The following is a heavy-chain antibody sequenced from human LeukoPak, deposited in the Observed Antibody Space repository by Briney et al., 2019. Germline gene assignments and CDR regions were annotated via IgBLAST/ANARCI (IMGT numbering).Heavy chain of an antibody. CDR3: ASGQRTSVTLYYFDF. D-gene: IGHD4-17*01. CDR1: GFSVSDNY. V-gene: IGHV3-66*01. J-gene: IGHJ4*02. CDR2: LFGGGDT. Sequence: GGSLRLTCAVSGFSVSDNYMTWVRHAPGKGPEWVSVLFGGGDTYYGDSVKGRFAISRDNSKNTVYLQMKSLRAEDTAVYYCASGQRTSVTLYYFDFWGQGTLVSVSS.